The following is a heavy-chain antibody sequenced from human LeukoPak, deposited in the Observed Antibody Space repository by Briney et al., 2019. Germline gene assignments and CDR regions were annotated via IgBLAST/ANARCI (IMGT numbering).Heavy chain of an antibody. CDR2: IYYSGST. D-gene: IGHD1-26*01. J-gene: IGHJ6*02. CDR3: ARGGTVRNGMDV. V-gene: IGHV4-59*01. CDR1: GGSISSYY. Sequence: SETLSLTCTVSGGSISSYYWSWIRQPPGKGLEWIGYIYYSGSTNYNPFLKSRVTISVDTSRNQFSLKLSSVTAADTAVYYCARGGTVRNGMDVWGQGTTATVSS.